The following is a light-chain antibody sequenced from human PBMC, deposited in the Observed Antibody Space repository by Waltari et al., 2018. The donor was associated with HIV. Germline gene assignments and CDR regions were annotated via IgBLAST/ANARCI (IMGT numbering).Light chain of an antibody. CDR1: HSIRTY. V-gene: IGKV1-5*03. CDR3: QQHSTYPWT. Sequence: DIQMTQSPSTLSDSVGDRVTSTCRASHSIRTYLAWYQQQPGKAPKLLINKASTLESGVPPRFSGSGSGTEFTLSISSLQPDDFATYYCQQHSTYPWTFGQGTKVEIK. J-gene: IGKJ1*01. CDR2: KAS.